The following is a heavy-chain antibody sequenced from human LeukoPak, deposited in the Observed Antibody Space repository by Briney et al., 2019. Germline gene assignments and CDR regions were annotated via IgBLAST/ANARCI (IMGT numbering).Heavy chain of an antibody. J-gene: IGHJ4*02. CDR2: IYYSGDT. Sequence: SETLSLTCTVSGGSISSRSYYWGWIRQPPGKGLEWIGSIYYSGDTYYNPSLKSRVTTSVDTSKSQFSLKLSSVTAADTAVYYCARVRISSGYISYPDYWGQGTLVTVSS. V-gene: IGHV4-39*01. D-gene: IGHD3-22*01. CDR1: GGSISSRSYY. CDR3: ARVRISSGYISYPDY.